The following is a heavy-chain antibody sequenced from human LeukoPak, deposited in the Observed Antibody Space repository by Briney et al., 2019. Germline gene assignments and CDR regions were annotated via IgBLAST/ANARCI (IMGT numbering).Heavy chain of an antibody. Sequence: GGSLRLSCVASGFTFSSFAMSWVRQAPGKGLEWVANIKQDGSEKHYVDSVKGRFTISRDNAKNSLYLQMSSLRAEDTAVYYCTRVEETATTAAIIRKYSYYYYYMDVWGKGNTVTVSS. CDR3: TRVEETATTAAIIRKYSYYYYYMDV. CDR2: IKQDGSEK. D-gene: IGHD4-11*01. CDR1: GFTFSSFA. J-gene: IGHJ6*03. V-gene: IGHV3-7*01.